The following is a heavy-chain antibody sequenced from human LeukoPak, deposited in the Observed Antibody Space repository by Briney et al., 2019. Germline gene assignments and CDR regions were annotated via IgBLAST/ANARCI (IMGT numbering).Heavy chain of an antibody. CDR3: ARDQLYCTGGTCYFDY. V-gene: IGHV3-74*01. CDR1: GFTFSSYW. Sequence: GGSLRLSCVASGFTFSSYWMHWVRQAPGKGLVWVSRIKSDGSSTSYADSVKGRFTIFRDNAKNTLYLQMNSLRAEDTAVYYCARDQLYCTGGTCYFDYWGQGTLVTVSS. CDR2: IKSDGSST. J-gene: IGHJ4*02. D-gene: IGHD2-8*02.